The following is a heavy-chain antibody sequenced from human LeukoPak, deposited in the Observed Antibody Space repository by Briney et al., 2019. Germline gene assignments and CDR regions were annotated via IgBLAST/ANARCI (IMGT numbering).Heavy chain of an antibody. CDR3: AKDFRDVDTVMAFNI. D-gene: IGHD5-18*01. V-gene: IGHV3-30*18. CDR1: GFTFSSYG. Sequence: GGSLRLSCAASGFTFSSYGMHWVRQAPGKGLEWVAVISYDGSNKYYADSVKGRFTISRDNSKNTLYLQMNSLRAEDTAVYYCAKDFRDVDTVMAFNIWGQGTMVTVSS. CDR2: ISYDGSNK. J-gene: IGHJ3*02.